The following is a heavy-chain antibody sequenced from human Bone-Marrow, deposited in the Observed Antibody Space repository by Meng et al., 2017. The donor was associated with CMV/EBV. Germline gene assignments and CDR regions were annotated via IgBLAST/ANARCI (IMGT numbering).Heavy chain of an antibody. J-gene: IGHJ6*02. CDR1: GFTFSSYA. Sequence: GESLKISCAASGFTFSSYAMSWVRQSPGKGLEWLSVIYVGGNTYSADSLRGRFTISRDHSKNALYLQMNSLTVDDTAVYYCARGGVRGPYYEFGIDVWGHGTTVTVSS. D-gene: IGHD3-16*01. CDR3: ARGGVRGPYYEFGIDV. CDR2: IYVGGNT. V-gene: IGHV3-23*03.